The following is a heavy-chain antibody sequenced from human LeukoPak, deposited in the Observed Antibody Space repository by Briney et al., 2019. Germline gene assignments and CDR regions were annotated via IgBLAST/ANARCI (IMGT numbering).Heavy chain of an antibody. V-gene: IGHV1-8*03. CDR2: MNLNSGNT. CDR3: ARGPDYCSSTSCYAGGY. Sequence: GASVKVSCKASGYTFTSYDINWVRQATGQGLEWMGWMNLNSGNTGYAQKFQGRVTITRNTSISTAYMELSSLRSEDTAVYYCARGPDYCSSTSCYAGGYWGQGTLVTVSS. D-gene: IGHD2-2*01. J-gene: IGHJ4*02. CDR1: GYTFTSYD.